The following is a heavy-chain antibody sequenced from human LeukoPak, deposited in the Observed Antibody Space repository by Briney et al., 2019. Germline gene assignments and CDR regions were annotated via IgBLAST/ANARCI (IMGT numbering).Heavy chain of an antibody. CDR2: MGKTGSAI. V-gene: IGHV3-48*01. Sequence: GGSLRLSCVVSGFTLSDYNMNWVRQAPGKGLEWVAYMGKTGSAIYYADSVKGRFTISRDSAKYSLYLQLNSLGAEDTAVYYCAKDRQFDPWGQGTLVTVSS. J-gene: IGHJ5*02. CDR1: GFTLSDYN. CDR3: AKDRQFDP.